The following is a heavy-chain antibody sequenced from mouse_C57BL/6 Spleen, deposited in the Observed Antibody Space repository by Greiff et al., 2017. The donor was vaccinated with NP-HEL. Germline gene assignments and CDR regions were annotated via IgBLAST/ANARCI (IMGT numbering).Heavy chain of an antibody. J-gene: IGHJ2*01. Sequence: QVQLKESGAELARPGASVKLSCKASGYTFTSYGISWVKQRTGQGLEWIGEIYPRSGNTYFNEKFKGKATLTADKSSSTAYMELRSLTSEDSAVYFCARRDYDGYYYFDYWGQGTTLTVSS. D-gene: IGHD2-3*01. V-gene: IGHV1-81*01. CDR2: IYPRSGNT. CDR1: GYTFTSYG. CDR3: ARRDYDGYYYFDY.